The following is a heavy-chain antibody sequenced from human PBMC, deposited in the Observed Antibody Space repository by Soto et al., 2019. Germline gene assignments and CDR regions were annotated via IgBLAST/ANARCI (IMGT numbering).Heavy chain of an antibody. CDR3: ARSPYSSGSYYPIDH. J-gene: IGHJ4*02. Sequence: GASVKVSCKASGYTFTYYYIHWVRQAPGQGFEWMGIINPSAGSTSYAQKLQGRVTMTRDTSTSTVYMELGSLRSEDTAVYYCARSPYSSGSYYPIDHWGQGTLVTVSS. D-gene: IGHD3-22*01. V-gene: IGHV1-46*01. CDR2: INPSAGST. CDR1: GYTFTYYY.